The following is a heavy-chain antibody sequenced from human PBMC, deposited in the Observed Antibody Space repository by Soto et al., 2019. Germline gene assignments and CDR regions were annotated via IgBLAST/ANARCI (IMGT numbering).Heavy chain of an antibody. V-gene: IGHV1-69*12. D-gene: IGHD3-3*02. J-gene: IGHJ6*01. CDR3: ARDKDRQQLGGNYYYIMDV. CDR1: GGTFRTSA. CDR2: IMPVFPTP. Sequence: QVQLVQSGAEVKKPGSSVKVSCKTSGGTFRTSAISWVRQAPGQGLEWMGGIMPVFPTPDYAQKFQGRVTITADESTGKASMELSSLRSEDTAVYYCARDKDRQQLGGNYYYIMDVWGQGTTVTVSS.